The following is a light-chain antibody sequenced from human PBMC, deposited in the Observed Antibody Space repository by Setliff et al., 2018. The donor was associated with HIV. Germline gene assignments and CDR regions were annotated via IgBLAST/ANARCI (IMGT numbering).Light chain of an antibody. J-gene: IGLJ1*01. CDR2: DVS. CDR3: NSYTSSSTLV. CDR1: SSDVGGYNY. Sequence: QSALTQPASVSGSPGQSITISCTGTSSDVGGYNYVSWYQQHPGKAPKLIIYDVSDRPSGASNRFSGSKSGNTASLTISGLQADDEADYYCNSYTSSSTLVFGTGTKVTVL. V-gene: IGLV2-14*03.